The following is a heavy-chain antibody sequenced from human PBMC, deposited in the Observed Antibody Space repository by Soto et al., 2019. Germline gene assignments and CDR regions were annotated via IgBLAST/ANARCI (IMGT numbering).Heavy chain of an antibody. CDR1: GFTFSSYA. D-gene: IGHD6-19*01. V-gene: IGHV3-30-3*01. CDR3: ARDQRSGWGY. CDR2: ISYDGSNK. J-gene: IGHJ4*02. Sequence: ESGGGVVQPGRSLRLSCAASGFTFSSYAMHWVRQAPGKGLEWVAVISYDGSNKYYADSVKGRFTISRDNTKNTLYLQMNSLRAEDTAVYYCARDQRSGWGYWGQGTLVTVSS.